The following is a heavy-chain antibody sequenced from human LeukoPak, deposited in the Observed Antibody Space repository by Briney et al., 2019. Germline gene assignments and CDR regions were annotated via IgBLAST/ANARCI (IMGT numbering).Heavy chain of an antibody. V-gene: IGHV4-39*01. CDR3: ARQVTTRPFGY. D-gene: IGHD1-14*01. CDR2: IYYSGST. J-gene: IGHJ4*02. CDR1: GGSISSSSYY. Sequence: PSETLSLTCTVSGGSISSSSYYWGWIRQPPGKGLEWIGSIYYSGSTYYNPSLKSRVTISVDTSKNQFSLKLSSVTAADTAVYYCARQVTTRPFGYWGQGTLVTVSS.